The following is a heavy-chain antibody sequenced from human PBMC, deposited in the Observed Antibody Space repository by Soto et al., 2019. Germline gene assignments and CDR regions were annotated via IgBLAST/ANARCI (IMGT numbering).Heavy chain of an antibody. CDR3: ARRRYCGADCYSNYYYGMDV. V-gene: IGHV1-69*02. D-gene: IGHD2-21*02. J-gene: IGHJ6*02. CDR2: IIPILGIT. Sequence: QVQLVQSGAALKKPGSSVKVSCRASGDTFSRYTVSWVRQAPGQGLEWMGRIIPILGITNYARKFQGRVTITADKSRTTAYMELTTLRSDDTAIYYCARRRYCGADCYSNYYYGMDVWGQGTSVTVSS. CDR1: GDTFSRYT.